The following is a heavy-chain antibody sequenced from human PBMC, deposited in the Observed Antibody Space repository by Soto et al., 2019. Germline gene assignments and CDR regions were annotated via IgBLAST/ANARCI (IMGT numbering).Heavy chain of an antibody. J-gene: IGHJ6*02. CDR2: MNPNSGNT. D-gene: IGHD3-22*01. Sequence: ASVKVSCKASGYTFTSYDINWVRQATGQGLEWMGWMNPNSGNTGYAQKFQGRVTMTRNTSISTAYMELSSLRSEDTAVYYCARMNFYDSSGYYSRSYYYYGMDVWGQGTTVTVSS. CDR1: GYTFTSYD. V-gene: IGHV1-8*01. CDR3: ARMNFYDSSGYYSRSYYYYGMDV.